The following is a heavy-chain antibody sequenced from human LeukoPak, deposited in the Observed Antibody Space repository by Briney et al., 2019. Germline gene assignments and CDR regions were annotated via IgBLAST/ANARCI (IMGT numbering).Heavy chain of an antibody. CDR2: IYTSGST. V-gene: IGHV4-61*02. D-gene: IGHD2-15*01. Sequence: NPSQTLSLTCTVSGGSISSGSYFWSWIRQPAGKGLEWIGRIYTSGSTNYNPSLKSRVTMSVDTSKNQFSLKLSSVTAADTAVYYCARGGGPSRSPNFDYWGQGTLVTVSS. J-gene: IGHJ4*02. CDR1: GGSISSGSYF. CDR3: ARGGGPSRSPNFDY.